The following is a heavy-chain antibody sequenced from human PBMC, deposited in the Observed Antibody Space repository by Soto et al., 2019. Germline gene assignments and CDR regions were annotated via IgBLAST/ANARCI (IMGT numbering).Heavy chain of an antibody. CDR1: GGSFSGYY. CDR2: INHSGST. Sequence: PSETLSLTCAVFGGSFSGYYWSWIRQPPGKGLEWIGEINHSGSTNYNPSLKSRVTISVDTSKNQFSLKLSSVTAADTAVYYCARRRRAGTPYYYCYGMDVWGQGTTVTVSS. CDR3: ARRRRAGTPYYYCYGMDV. D-gene: IGHD6-13*01. V-gene: IGHV4-34*01. J-gene: IGHJ6*02.